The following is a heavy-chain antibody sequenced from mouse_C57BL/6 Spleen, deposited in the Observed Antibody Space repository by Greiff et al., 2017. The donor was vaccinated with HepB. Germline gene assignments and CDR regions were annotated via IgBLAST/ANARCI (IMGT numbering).Heavy chain of an antibody. J-gene: IGHJ2*01. CDR2: ISSGSSTI. CDR1: GFTFSDYG. Sequence: EVQRVESGGGLVKPGGSLKLSCAASGFTFSDYGMHWVRQAPEKGLEWVAYISSGSSTIYYADTVKGRFTISRDNAKNTLFLQMTSLRSEDTAMYYCAREEGYDENDFDYWGQGTTLTVAS. V-gene: IGHV5-17*01. CDR3: AREEGYDENDFDY. D-gene: IGHD2-2*01.